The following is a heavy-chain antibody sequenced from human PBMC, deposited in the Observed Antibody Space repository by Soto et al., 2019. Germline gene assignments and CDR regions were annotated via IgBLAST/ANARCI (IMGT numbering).Heavy chain of an antibody. CDR3: ARIALAAADAFDI. D-gene: IGHD6-13*01. CDR2: IKRDGSEK. V-gene: IGHV3-7*03. Sequence: GGSLRLSCAASGFTFSSYWMSWVRQAPGKGLEWVANIKRDGSEKYYVDSVKGRFTISRDNAKNSLYLQMNSLRAEDTAVYYCARIALAAADAFDIWGQGTMVTVSS. J-gene: IGHJ3*02. CDR1: GFTFSSYW.